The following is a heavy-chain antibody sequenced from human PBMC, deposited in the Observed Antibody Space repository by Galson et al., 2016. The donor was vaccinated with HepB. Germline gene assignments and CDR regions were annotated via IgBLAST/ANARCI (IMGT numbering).Heavy chain of an antibody. V-gene: IGHV3-74*01. CDR2: TKSDGGDT. J-gene: IGHJ4*02. D-gene: IGHD3-22*01. CDR3: ARSTRGYHD. CDR1: GFTFSSYW. Sequence: SLRLSCAASGFTFSSYWMHWVRQAPGKGLVWVSRTKSDGGDTIYADPVKGRFTISRDNAKKTLYLQMNSLRAEDTAVYYCARSTRGYHDWGQGTLVTVSS.